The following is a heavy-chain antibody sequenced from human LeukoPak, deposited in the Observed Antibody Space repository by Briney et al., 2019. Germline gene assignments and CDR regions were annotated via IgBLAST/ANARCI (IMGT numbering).Heavy chain of an antibody. CDR2: INGSGSI. Sequence: PSETLSLTCTVSGGSLSSYYWSWIRQPAGKGPEWIGRINGSGSIRYNPSLKSRVTISVDTSKNQFSLKLSSVTAADTAVYYCAARIVVVLRKHDAFDIWGQGTMVTVSS. CDR1: GGSLSSYY. D-gene: IGHD3-22*01. CDR3: AARIVVVLRKHDAFDI. J-gene: IGHJ3*02. V-gene: IGHV4-4*07.